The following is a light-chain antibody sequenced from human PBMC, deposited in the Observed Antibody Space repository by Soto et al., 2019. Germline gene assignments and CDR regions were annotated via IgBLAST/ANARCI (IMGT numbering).Light chain of an antibody. Sequence: QAVVTQEPSLTVSPGGTVSLTCGSRTGAVTNAHYPYWFQHKPGQAPSTLIYHTTIRHSSTPARFSGSLLGGKASLTLSGAQPEDEAVYYCFLSYTCPYVFGTGPKATVL. CDR1: TGAVTNAHY. CDR2: HTT. CDR3: FLSYTCPYV. J-gene: IGLJ1*01. V-gene: IGLV7-46*01.